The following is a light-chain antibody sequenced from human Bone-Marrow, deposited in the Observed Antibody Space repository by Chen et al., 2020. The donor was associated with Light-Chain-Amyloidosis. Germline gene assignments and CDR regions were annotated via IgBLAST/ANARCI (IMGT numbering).Light chain of an antibody. CDR2: EVT. Sequence: QSALTQPASVSGSPGQSITISCTGTSSDVGGDNHVSWYQQHPDKAPKLMIYEVTNRPSWVPDRFSDAKSDNTASLTISGIQTEDEADYFCSSYTITNTLVFGSGTRVTVL. CDR1: SSDVGGDNH. CDR3: SSYTITNTLV. V-gene: IGLV2-14*01. J-gene: IGLJ1*01.